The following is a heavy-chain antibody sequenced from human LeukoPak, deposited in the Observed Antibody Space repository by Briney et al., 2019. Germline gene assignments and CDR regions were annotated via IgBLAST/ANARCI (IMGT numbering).Heavy chain of an antibody. D-gene: IGHD3-10*01. Sequence: ASVKVSCKAFGYTFTSNYMHWVRQAPGQGPEWMGVISPSGGSTTYAQKFQGRVTLTRDMSTSTDYLELSSLRSEDTAVYYCARAGDGGSGSFTAHYYYYMDVWGKGTTVTISS. CDR3: ARAGDGGSGSFTAHYYYYMDV. CDR2: ISPSGGST. V-gene: IGHV1-46*01. J-gene: IGHJ6*03. CDR1: GYTFTSNY.